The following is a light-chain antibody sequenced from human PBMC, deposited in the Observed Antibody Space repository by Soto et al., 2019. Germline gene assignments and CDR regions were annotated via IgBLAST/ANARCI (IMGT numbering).Light chain of an antibody. Sequence: EIVMTQSPATLSVSPGEGATLSCRASQSVSDNLAWYQQKPGQAPRLLIYGASTRATDIPARFSGSGSGTEFTLTISSLQSEDFAVDYCQQYNSWPLTFGQGTKVEIK. J-gene: IGKJ1*01. V-gene: IGKV3-15*01. CDR2: GAS. CDR1: QSVSDN. CDR3: QQYNSWPLT.